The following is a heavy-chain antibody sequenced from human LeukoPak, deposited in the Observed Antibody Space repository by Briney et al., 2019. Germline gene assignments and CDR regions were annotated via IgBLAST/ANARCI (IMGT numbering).Heavy chain of an antibody. CDR2: IYTSGST. J-gene: IGHJ6*03. CDR1: GGSISSGSYY. CDR3: ASSDSSSWYDVTRNYYYYMDV. V-gene: IGHV4-61*02. D-gene: IGHD6-13*01. Sequence: PSQTLSLTCTVSGGSISSGSYYWSWIRQPAGKGLEWIGRIYTSGSTNYNPSLKSRVTISVDTSKNQFSLKLSSVTAADTAVYYCASSDSSSWYDVTRNYYYYMDVWGKGTTVTISS.